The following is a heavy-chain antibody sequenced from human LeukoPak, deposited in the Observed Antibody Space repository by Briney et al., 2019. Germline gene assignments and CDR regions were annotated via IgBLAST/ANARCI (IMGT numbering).Heavy chain of an antibody. Sequence: GGSLRLSCAGSGFTFSSYAMSWVRQAPGKGLEWVSTIGGSGGAGTYYADSVKGRFTVSRDNSRNTLYLPMNSLRAEDTAVYYCVKDRGGSPFYGMDVWGQGTTVTVSS. CDR1: GFTFSSYA. CDR2: IGGSGGAGT. J-gene: IGHJ6*02. CDR3: VKDRGGSPFYGMDV. D-gene: IGHD1-26*01. V-gene: IGHV3-23*01.